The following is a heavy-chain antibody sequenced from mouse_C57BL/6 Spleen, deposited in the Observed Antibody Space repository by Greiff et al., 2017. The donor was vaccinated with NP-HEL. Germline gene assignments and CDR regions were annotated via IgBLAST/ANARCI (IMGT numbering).Heavy chain of an antibody. CDR2: IDPETGGT. Sequence: VKLMESGAELVRPGASVTLSCKASCYTFTDYEMHWVKQTPVHGLEWIGAIDPETGGTAYNQKFKGKAILTADKSSSTAYMELRSLTSEDSAVYYCTRDNYYGSWYFDVWGTGTTVTVSS. CDR3: TRDNYYGSWYFDV. CDR1: CYTFTDYE. J-gene: IGHJ1*03. D-gene: IGHD1-1*01. V-gene: IGHV1-15*01.